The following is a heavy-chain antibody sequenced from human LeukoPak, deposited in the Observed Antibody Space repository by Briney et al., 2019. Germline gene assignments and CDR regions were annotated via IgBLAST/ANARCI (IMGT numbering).Heavy chain of an antibody. J-gene: IGHJ6*03. V-gene: IGHV4-34*01. CDR2: INHSGST. CDR1: GGSFSGYY. CDR3: ARGPPSRRYYYYYMDV. D-gene: IGHD6-6*01. Sequence: SETLSLTCAVYGGSFSGYYWSWIRQPPGKGLEWIGEINHSGSTNYNPSLKSRVTISVDTSKNQFSLKLSSVTAADTAVYYCARGPPSRRYYYYYMDVWGKRTTVTVSS.